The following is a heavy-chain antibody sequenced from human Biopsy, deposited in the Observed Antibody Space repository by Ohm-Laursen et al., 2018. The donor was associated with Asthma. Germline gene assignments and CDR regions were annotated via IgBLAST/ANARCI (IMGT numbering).Heavy chain of an antibody. CDR1: GFTVSTNG. J-gene: IGHJ4*02. D-gene: IGHD2-2*01. CDR3: ARGGSSNWSHYYFDY. Sequence: GSLRLSCSASGFTVSTNGMSWVRQPPGKGLEWVSVIYSGGGTYYADSVQGRVTISRDNSKNTLSLQMHSLRAEDTAVYYCARGGSSNWSHYYFDYWGQGTLVTVSS. V-gene: IGHV3-53*01. CDR2: IYSGGGT.